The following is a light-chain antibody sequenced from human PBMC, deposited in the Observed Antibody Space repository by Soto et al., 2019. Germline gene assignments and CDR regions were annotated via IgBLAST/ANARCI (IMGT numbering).Light chain of an antibody. J-gene: IGLJ2*01. V-gene: IGLV2-14*01. CDR1: SSDVGGYNY. Sequence: QSALTQPASVSGSPGQSITISCTGTSSDVGGYNYVSWYQQHPGKAPKLMIYDVSNRPSGVSNRFSGSKSGNTASRTISGLQAEDEADYYCSSYTSSSAVVFGGGIKLTVL. CDR2: DVS. CDR3: SSYTSSSAVV.